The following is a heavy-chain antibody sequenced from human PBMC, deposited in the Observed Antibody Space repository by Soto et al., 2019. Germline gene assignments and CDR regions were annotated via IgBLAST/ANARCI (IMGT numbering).Heavy chain of an antibody. J-gene: IGHJ5*02. CDR2: IFYNGNT. CDR3: ARHSTGYYYSWFDP. D-gene: IGHD3-22*01. V-gene: IGHV4-39*01. CDR1: GGSIDSSTYY. Sequence: SSETLSLTCTVSGGSIDSSTYYWGWIRQPPGKGLEWIGSIFYNGNTFYNPSLKSRITISVDTSKNQFSLKLSSVTAADMAVYYCARHSTGYYYSWFDPWGQGTLVTSPQ.